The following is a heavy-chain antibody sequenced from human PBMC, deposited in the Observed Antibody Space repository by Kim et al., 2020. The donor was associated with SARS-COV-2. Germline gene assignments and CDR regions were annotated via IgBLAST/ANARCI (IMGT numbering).Heavy chain of an antibody. CDR3: AREPGVTAPNWFDP. V-gene: IGHV4-30-4*01. D-gene: IGHD2-21*02. CDR1: GGSINIDNSY. J-gene: IGHJ5*02. Sequence: SETLSLTCTVSGGSINIDNSYWSWIRQHPVKGLEWIGYTYYTGRTFYNPSLKNRVTISIDTSNNQFSLNLNSVTAADTAVYYCAREPGVTAPNWFDPWG. CDR2: TYYTGRT.